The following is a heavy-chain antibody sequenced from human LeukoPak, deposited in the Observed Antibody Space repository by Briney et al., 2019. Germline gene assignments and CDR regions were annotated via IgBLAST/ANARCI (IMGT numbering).Heavy chain of an antibody. J-gene: IGHJ3*01. CDR1: GFTLSDYS. Sequence: PGGSLRLSCAASGFTLSDYSMNWVRQAPGKGPEWLSYIVGSSHVTHYADSVMGRFTISRDNAKSSLYLQVDSLRTDDTAVYYCAREDDDWGPNTFDLWGPGTKVTVS. CDR3: AREDDDWGPNTFDL. D-gene: IGHD7-27*01. CDR2: IVGSSHVT. V-gene: IGHV3-48*01.